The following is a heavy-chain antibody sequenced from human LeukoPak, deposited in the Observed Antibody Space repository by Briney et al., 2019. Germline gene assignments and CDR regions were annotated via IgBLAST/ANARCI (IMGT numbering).Heavy chain of an antibody. Sequence: GSLRLSSAASGFTFSSYEMKWVRQAPGKGLGWVSYISSSGSTIYYADSVKGRFTISRDNAKNSLYLQMNSLRAEDTAVYYCARDGSGWYVFDYWGQGTLVTVSS. CDR1: GFTFSSYE. CDR2: ISSSGSTI. V-gene: IGHV3-48*03. J-gene: IGHJ4*02. D-gene: IGHD6-19*01. CDR3: ARDGSGWYVFDY.